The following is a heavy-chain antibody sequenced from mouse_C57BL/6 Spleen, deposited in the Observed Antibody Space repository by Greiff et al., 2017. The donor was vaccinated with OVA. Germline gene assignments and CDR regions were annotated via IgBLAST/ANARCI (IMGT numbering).Heavy chain of an antibody. V-gene: IGHV1-54*01. Sequence: QVQLQQSGAELVRPGTSVKVSCKASGYAFTNYLIEWVKQRPGQGLEWIGVINPGSGGTNYTEKFKGKATLTADKSSSTAYMQLSSLTSEDSAVYFCARERDYWGQGTTLTVSS. J-gene: IGHJ2*01. CDR3: ARERDY. CDR1: GYAFTNYL. CDR2: INPGSGGT.